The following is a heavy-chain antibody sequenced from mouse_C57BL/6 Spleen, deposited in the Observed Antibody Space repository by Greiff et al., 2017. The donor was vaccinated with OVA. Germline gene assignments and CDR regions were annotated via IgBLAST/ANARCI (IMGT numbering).Heavy chain of an antibody. Sequence: EVKLVESEGGLVQPGSSMKLSCTASGFTFSDYYMAWVRQVPEKGLEWVANINYDGSSTYYLDSLKSRFIISRDNAKNILYLQMSSLKSEDTATYYCARDARYDADYYAMDYWGQGTSVTVSS. V-gene: IGHV5-16*01. CDR2: INYDGSST. J-gene: IGHJ4*01. CDR1: GFTFSDYY. D-gene: IGHD2-12*01. CDR3: ARDARYDADYYAMDY.